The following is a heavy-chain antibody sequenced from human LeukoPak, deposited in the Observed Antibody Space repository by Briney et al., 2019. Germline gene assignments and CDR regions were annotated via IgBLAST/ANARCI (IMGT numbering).Heavy chain of an antibody. J-gene: IGHJ4*02. D-gene: IGHD5/OR15-5a*01. CDR2: IYYSGST. V-gene: IGHV4-39*01. CDR3: ARAVRLGPFLYYFDY. CDR1: GGSISSSSYY. Sequence: KASETLSLTCTVSGGSISSSSYYWGWIRQPPGKGLEWIGNIYYSGSTYYNPSLKSRVTISVDTSKSQFSLKLSSVTAADTAVFFCARAVRLGPFLYYFDYWGQGTLVTVSS.